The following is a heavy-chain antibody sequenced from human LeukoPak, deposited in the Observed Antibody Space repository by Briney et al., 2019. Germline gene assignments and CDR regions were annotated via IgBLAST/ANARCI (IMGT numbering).Heavy chain of an antibody. J-gene: IGHJ4*02. CDR2: ISGSGGST. CDR1: GFTFSSYA. Sequence: GGSPRLSCAASGFTFSSYAMSWVRQAPGKGLEWVSAISGSGGSTYYADSVKGRFTISRDNSKNTLYLQMNSLRAEDTAVYYCAKTQDGGRYYYDSSGYTKDYWGQGTLVTVSS. CDR3: AKTQDGGRYYYDSSGYTKDY. V-gene: IGHV3-23*01. D-gene: IGHD3-22*01.